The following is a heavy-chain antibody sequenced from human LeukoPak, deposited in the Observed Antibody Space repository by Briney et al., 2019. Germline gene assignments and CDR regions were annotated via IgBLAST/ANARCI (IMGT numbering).Heavy chain of an antibody. Sequence: SETLSLTCTVSGGSISSGDYYWSWIRQPPGKGLEWIGYIYYSGSTNYNPSLKSRVTISVDTSKNQFSLKLSSVTAADTAVYYCARGHHYYDSSGPGGDYYYGMDVWGQGTTVTVSS. V-gene: IGHV4-61*08. D-gene: IGHD3-22*01. CDR1: GGSISSGDYY. J-gene: IGHJ6*02. CDR2: IYYSGST. CDR3: ARGHHYYDSSGPGGDYYYGMDV.